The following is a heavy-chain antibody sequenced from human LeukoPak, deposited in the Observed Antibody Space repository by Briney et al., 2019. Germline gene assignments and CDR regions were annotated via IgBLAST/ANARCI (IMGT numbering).Heavy chain of an antibody. Sequence: ASVKVSCKASGYTFTSYGISWVRQAPGQGLEWMGWISAYNGNTNYAQKLQGRVTMTTDTSTSTAYMELRSLRSDDTAVYYCARDSHPYDYVWESYRYQDYWGQGTLVTVSS. D-gene: IGHD3-16*02. V-gene: IGHV1-18*01. J-gene: IGHJ4*02. CDR1: GYTFTSYG. CDR2: ISAYNGNT. CDR3: ARDSHPYDYVWESYRYQDY.